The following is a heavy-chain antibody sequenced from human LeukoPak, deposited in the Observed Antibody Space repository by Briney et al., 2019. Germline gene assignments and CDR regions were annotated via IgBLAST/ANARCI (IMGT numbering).Heavy chain of an antibody. CDR3: ARNTTDRPYDF. CDR2: VIASGTYT. V-gene: IGHV3-23*01. CDR1: GFNFNVFD. Sequence: PGGSLRLSCAASGFNFNVFDMTWVRQAPGKGLEWLSTVIASGTYTYYAHSVKGRFTISRDNSKNTLHLQMDSLRVEDTAVYFCARNTTDRPYDFWGQGTLVTVSP. D-gene: IGHD1/OR15-1a*01. J-gene: IGHJ4*02.